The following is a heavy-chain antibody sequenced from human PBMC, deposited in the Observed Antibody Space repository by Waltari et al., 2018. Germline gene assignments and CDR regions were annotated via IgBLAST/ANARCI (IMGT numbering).Heavy chain of an antibody. CDR3: ARVPYSYAGWGGYFDL. Sequence: STNYNPSLKSRVTISVDTSKNQFSLKLSSVTAADTAVYYCARVPYSYAGWGGYFDLWGRGTLVTVSS. CDR2: ST. D-gene: IGHD5-18*01. J-gene: IGHJ2*01. V-gene: IGHV4-59*01.